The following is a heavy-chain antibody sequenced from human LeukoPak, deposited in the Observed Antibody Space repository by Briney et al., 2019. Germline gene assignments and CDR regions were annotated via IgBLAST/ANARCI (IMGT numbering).Heavy chain of an antibody. CDR1: GGSFSGYY. Sequence: SETLSLTCAVHGGSFSGYYWSWIRQPPGKGLEWIGEINHSGSTNYNPSLKSRVTISVDTSKNQFSLKLSSVTAADTAVYYCARGALRSVVPAAPFDYWGQGTLVTVSS. CDR2: INHSGST. V-gene: IGHV4-34*01. D-gene: IGHD2-2*01. J-gene: IGHJ4*02. CDR3: ARGALRSVVPAAPFDY.